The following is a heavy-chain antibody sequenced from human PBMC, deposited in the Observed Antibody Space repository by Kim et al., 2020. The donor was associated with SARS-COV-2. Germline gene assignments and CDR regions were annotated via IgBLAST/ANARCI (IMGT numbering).Heavy chain of an antibody. D-gene: IGHD4-17*01. J-gene: IGHJ4*02. V-gene: IGHV4-39*01. Sequence: SETLSLTCTVSGGSISSSSYYWGWIRQPPGKGLEWIGSIYYSGSTYYNPSLKSRVTISVDTSKNQFSLKLSSVTAADTAVYYCARLLYGDYRYYFDYWGQGTLVTVSS. CDR3: ARLLYGDYRYYFDY. CDR1: GGSISSSSYY. CDR2: IYYSGST.